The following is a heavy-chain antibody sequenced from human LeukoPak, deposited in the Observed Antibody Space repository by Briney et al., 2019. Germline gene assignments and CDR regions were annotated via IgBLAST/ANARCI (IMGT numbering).Heavy chain of an antibody. CDR1: GFTFSSYW. CDR2: IKEDGSEK. CDR3: ARASGGYFDY. V-gene: IGHV3-7*01. D-gene: IGHD4-23*01. Sequence: GGSLRLSCAASGFTFSSYWMSWVRQAPGMGLELVANIKEDGSEKYYVDSVKGRFTNSRDNARNSLYLQLNSLRAGDTAVYYCARASGGYFDYWGQGTLVTVSS. J-gene: IGHJ4*02.